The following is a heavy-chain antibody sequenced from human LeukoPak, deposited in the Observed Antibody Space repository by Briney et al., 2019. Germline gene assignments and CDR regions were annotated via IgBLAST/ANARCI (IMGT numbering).Heavy chain of an antibody. CDR1: GFTFSSYA. D-gene: IGHD3-22*01. Sequence: GGSLRLSCAASGFTFSSYAMSWVRQAPGKGLEWVSAISGSGGSTYYADSVKGRFTISRDNAKNSLYLQMNSLRAEDTAVYYCARDSSGSFDCWGQGTLVTVSS. V-gene: IGHV3-23*01. J-gene: IGHJ4*02. CDR3: ARDSSGSFDC. CDR2: ISGSGGST.